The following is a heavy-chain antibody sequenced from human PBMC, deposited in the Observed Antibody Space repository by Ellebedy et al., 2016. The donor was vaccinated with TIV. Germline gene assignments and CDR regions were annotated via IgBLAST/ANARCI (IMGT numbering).Heavy chain of an antibody. Sequence: SETLSLXXTVSDDSISSSSYFWGWIRQPPGKGLEWIGDLFYTGSSNYNPSLQSRVTISIDTSKNQFSLNLNSVTAADTAVYFCARRYPAGGMDVWGQGTTVTVSS. CDR3: ARRYPAGGMDV. CDR1: DDSISSSSYF. CDR2: LFYTGSS. V-gene: IGHV4-39*01. J-gene: IGHJ6*02. D-gene: IGHD5-18*01.